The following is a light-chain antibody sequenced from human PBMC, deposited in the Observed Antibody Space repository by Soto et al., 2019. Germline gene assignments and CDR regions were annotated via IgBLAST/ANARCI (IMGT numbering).Light chain of an antibody. CDR3: SSYTSSSTLVV. CDR2: EVS. V-gene: IGLV2-14*01. J-gene: IGLJ2*01. Sequence: QSVLTQPASVSGSPGQSITISFTGTSSDVGGYNYVSWYQQHPGKAPKLMIYEVSNRPSGVSNRFSGSKSGNTASLTISGLQAEDEADYYCSSYTSSSTLVVFGGGTKLTLL. CDR1: SSDVGGYNY.